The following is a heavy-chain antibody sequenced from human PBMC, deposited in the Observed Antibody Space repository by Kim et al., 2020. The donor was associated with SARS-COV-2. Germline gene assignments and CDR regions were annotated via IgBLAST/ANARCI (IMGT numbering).Heavy chain of an antibody. CDR2: IHYSGSI. J-gene: IGHJ4*02. CDR1: SGSISSDAHN. Sequence: SETLSLTCIVSSGSISSDAHNWAWIRQPPGKGLEWIGSIHYSGSISYNPSLERRVTTSIDTSKNQFSLKLTSVTAADTAVYYCAGLAVVGWATNEYWGQGSLVTVSS. D-gene: IGHD5-12*01. V-gene: IGHV4-39*01. CDR3: AGLAVVGWATNEY.